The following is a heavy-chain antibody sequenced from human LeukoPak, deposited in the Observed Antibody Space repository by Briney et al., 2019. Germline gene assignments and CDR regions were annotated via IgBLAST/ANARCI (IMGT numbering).Heavy chain of an antibody. CDR2: VFNNGGT. V-gene: IGHV4-59*01. CDR1: GGSIGSYH. CDR3: VASYGGYVLDY. D-gene: IGHD5-12*01. Sequence: SETLSLTCSVSGGSIGSYHWNWIRQPSGEGLEWIGIVFNNGGTKHNPSLKSRVAISVDTSKNQFALKLSSVTAADTAVYYCVASYGGYVLDYWGQGALVIVSS. J-gene: IGHJ4*02.